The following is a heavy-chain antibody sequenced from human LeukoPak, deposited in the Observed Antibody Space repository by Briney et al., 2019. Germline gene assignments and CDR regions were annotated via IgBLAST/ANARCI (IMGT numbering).Heavy chain of an antibody. CDR2: INPSGGST. J-gene: IGHJ3*02. CDR1: GYTFTSYY. D-gene: IGHD2-2*01. CDR3: ASGDIVVVPAANDAFDI. V-gene: IGHV1-46*01. Sequence: GASVKVSCKASGYTFTSYYLHWVRQAPGQGLEWMGIINPSGGSTSYAQKFQGRVTMTRDTSTSTVYMELSSLRSEDTAVYYCASGDIVVVPAANDAFDIWGQGTMVTVSS.